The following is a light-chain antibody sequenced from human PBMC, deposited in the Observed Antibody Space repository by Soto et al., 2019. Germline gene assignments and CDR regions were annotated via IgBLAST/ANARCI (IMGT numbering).Light chain of an antibody. CDR1: SSNIGAGYD. J-gene: IGLJ3*02. CDR2: GNS. Sequence: QSELQQPPSVSGAPGQRVTISCTGSSSNIGAGYDVHWYQQLPGTAPKLLIYGNSNRPSGVPDRFSGSKSGTSASLAITGLQAEDEADYYCQSYDSSLSGWVFGGGNKLTVL. CDR3: QSYDSSLSGWV. V-gene: IGLV1-40*01.